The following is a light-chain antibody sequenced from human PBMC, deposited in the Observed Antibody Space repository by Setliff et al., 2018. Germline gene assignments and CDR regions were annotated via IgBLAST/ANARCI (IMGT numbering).Light chain of an antibody. CDR1: SSDVGSYDL. CDR2: AVS. J-gene: IGLJ1*01. Sequence: QSVLTQPASVSGSPGQSITISCSGTSSDVGSYDLVSWYQQHTGKDPKLIIYAVSXXXTGXSXXXXXXXXXNPASLTISGLQTEDEADYYCNAYTSGSTYVFGTGTKVTVL. V-gene: IGLV2-14*03. CDR3: NAYTSGSTYV.